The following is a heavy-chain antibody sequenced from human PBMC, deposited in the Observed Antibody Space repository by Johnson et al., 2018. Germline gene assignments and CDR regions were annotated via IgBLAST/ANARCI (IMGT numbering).Heavy chain of an antibody. CDR1: GFTFRNYW. CDR3: ARGLCNTAMAPDGIGY. Sequence: VQLQESGGGLVRPGGSLRLSCVASGFTFRNYWMHWVRQTSGKGLVWVSRIKGDGSRTDYADSVKGRFTISRDNAKNTLYMEMNTLRVEDTAVYYCARGLCNTAMAPDGIGYWGQGTLVTVSS. D-gene: IGHD5-18*01. V-gene: IGHV3-74*01. CDR2: IKGDGSRT. J-gene: IGHJ4*02.